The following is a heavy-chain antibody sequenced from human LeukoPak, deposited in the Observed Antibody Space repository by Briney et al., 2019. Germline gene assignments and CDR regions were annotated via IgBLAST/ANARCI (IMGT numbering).Heavy chain of an antibody. V-gene: IGHV1-69*05. Sequence: SVKVSCKASGGTFSSYAISWVRRAPGQGLEWMGGIIPIFGTANYAQKFQGRVTITTDESTSTAYMELSSLRSEDTAVYYCARETGRELLSAPLRYWGQGTLVTVSS. CDR3: ARETGRELLSAPLRY. J-gene: IGHJ4*02. CDR1: GGTFSSYA. CDR2: IIPIFGTA. D-gene: IGHD1-26*01.